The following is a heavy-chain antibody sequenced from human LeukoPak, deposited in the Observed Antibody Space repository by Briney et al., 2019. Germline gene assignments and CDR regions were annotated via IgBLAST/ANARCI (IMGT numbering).Heavy chain of an antibody. V-gene: IGHV4-30-4*01. CDR3: ARAHPYYDYVWGSYRFDY. CDR2: IYYSGST. CDR1: GGSISSGDYY. Sequence: SETLSLTCTVSGGSISSGDYYWSWIRQPPGKGLEWIGYIYYSGSTYYNPSLKSRVTISVDTSKNQFSLKLSSVTAADTAVYYCARAHPYYDYVWGSYRFDYWGQGTLVTVSS. D-gene: IGHD3-16*02. J-gene: IGHJ4*02.